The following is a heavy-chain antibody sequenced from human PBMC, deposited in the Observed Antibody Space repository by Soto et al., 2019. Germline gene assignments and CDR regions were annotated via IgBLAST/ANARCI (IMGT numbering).Heavy chain of an antibody. J-gene: IGHJ6*02. V-gene: IGHV3-23*01. CDR1: GFTFSSYA. CDR3: AKGTGGVVVPAAIYGMDV. D-gene: IGHD2-2*01. CDR2: ISGSGGST. Sequence: GGSLRLSCAASGFTFSSYAMSWVRQAPGKGLEWVSAISGSGGSTYYADSVKGRFTISRDNSKNTLYLQMNSLRAEDTAVYYCAKGTGGVVVPAAIYGMDVWGQGTTVTVSS.